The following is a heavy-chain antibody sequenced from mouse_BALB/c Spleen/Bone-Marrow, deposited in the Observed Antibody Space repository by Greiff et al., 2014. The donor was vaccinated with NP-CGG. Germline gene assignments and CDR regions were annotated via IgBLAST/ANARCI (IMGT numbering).Heavy chain of an antibody. J-gene: IGHJ2*01. Sequence: VQLQQSGAELVKPGASVKLSCTASGFNIKDIYMHWVKQRPEQGLEWIGRIDPANGNIKYDPKFQGKATITADTSSNTAYLQLSRLTSGDTAVYYCASYHYVYYFDYWGQGTTLTVSS. V-gene: IGHV14-3*02. CDR2: IDPANGNI. D-gene: IGHD2-4*01. CDR1: GFNIKDIY. CDR3: ASYHYVYYFDY.